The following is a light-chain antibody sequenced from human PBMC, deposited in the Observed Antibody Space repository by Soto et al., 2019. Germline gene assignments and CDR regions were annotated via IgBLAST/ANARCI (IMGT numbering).Light chain of an antibody. CDR3: SSYTSSNTLGV. CDR2: DVS. J-gene: IGLJ2*01. Sequence: SALTQPASVSGSPGQSITISCTGTSSDVDTYNYVSWYQQYPGKAPKLMIHDVSNRPSGVSNRFSGSKSGNTASLTISGLQAEDEADYYCSSYTSSNTLGVFGGGTKLTVL. V-gene: IGLV2-14*01. CDR1: SSDVDTYNY.